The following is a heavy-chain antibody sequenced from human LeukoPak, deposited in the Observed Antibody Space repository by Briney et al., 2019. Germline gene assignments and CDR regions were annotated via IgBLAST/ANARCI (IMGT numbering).Heavy chain of an antibody. J-gene: IGHJ4*02. CDR2: LSFDGTTK. CDR3: ARGAMAAAGY. CDR1: GFTFSSFG. V-gene: IGHV3-30*03. D-gene: IGHD6-13*01. Sequence: GGSLRLSCAASGFTFSSFGMHWVRQAPGKGLEWVAVLSFDGTTKYYTDSVKGRFTISRDNSKNTLYLQMNSLRPEDTAVYYCARGAMAAAGYWGQGTLVTVSS.